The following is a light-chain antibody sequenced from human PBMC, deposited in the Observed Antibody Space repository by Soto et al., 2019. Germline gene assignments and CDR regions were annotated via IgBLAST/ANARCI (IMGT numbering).Light chain of an antibody. CDR3: CSYAGSSTWV. CDR2: EVS. J-gene: IGLJ3*02. CDR1: SSDVGSYNL. Sequence: QSALTQPASVSGSPGQSITISCTGTSSDVGSYNLVSWYQQHPAKAPKLMIYEVSKRPSGVSHRFSGSKSGNTASLTISGLQAEDEGDYYCCSYAGSSTWVFGGGTQLTVL. V-gene: IGLV2-23*02.